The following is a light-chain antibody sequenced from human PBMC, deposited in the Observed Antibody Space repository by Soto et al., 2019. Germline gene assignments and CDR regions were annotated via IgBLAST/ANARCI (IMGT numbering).Light chain of an antibody. J-gene: IGKJ4*01. CDR2: GAS. V-gene: IGKV3-20*01. CDR3: QQYGSSPLT. CDR1: QSVSSSY. Sequence: EIVFTQSPGTLSLSPGERATLSCRSSQSVSSSYLAWYQQKPGQAPRLLIYGASSRATGIPDRFSDSGSGTDFTLTISRLEPEDFAVYSCQQYGSSPLTFGGGTKVDFK.